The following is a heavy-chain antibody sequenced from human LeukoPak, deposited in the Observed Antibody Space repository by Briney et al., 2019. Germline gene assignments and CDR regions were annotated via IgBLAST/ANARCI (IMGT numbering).Heavy chain of an antibody. V-gene: IGHV3-74*01. CDR3: ARDLEDYGDYGDY. D-gene: IGHD4-17*01. Sequence: GGSLRLSCVASRVSFSGYAMNWVRQAPGKGLVWVSRINSDGSSTSYADSVKGRFTISRDNAKNTLYLQMNSLRAEDTAVYYCARDLEDYGDYGDYWGQGTLVTVSS. CDR2: INSDGSST. J-gene: IGHJ4*02. CDR1: RVSFSGYA.